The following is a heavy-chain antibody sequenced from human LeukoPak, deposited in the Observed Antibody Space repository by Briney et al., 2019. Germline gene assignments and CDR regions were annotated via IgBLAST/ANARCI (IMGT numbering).Heavy chain of an antibody. J-gene: IGHJ4*02. V-gene: IGHV3-7*01. CDR3: ARDGSRGWDY. D-gene: IGHD1-26*01. CDR1: GFTFSASW. CDR2: IKDNGRGE. Sequence: GSLRLSCAASGFTFSASWMTWVRQAPGKGLEWVANIKDNGRGEYYVDSVKGRFTVSRDSAKNSVYLQMNSLRAEDTAVYYCARDGSRGWDYWGQGTLVTVSS.